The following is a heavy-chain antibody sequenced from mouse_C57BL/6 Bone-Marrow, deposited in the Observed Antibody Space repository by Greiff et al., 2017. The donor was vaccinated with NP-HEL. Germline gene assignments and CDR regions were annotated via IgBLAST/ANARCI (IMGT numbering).Heavy chain of an antibody. V-gene: IGHV1-85*01. CDR3: AVPSIYCYGYYAMDD. J-gene: IGHJ4*01. D-gene: IGHD1-1*01. Sequence: VQLQQSGPELVKPGASVKLSCKASGYTFTSYDINWVKQRPGQGLEWIGWIYPRDGSTKYNEKFKGKATLTVDTSSSTAYMQLNSLTSEDSEVSFCAVPSIYCYGYYAMDDWGQGTSVTVSS. CDR2: IYPRDGST. CDR1: GYTFTSYD.